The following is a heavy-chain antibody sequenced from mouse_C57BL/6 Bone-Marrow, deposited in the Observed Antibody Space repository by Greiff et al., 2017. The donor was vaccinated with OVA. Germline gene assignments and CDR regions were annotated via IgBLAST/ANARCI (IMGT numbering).Heavy chain of an antibody. J-gene: IGHJ3*01. CDR3: TPDGYYTAWFAY. CDR1: GFNIKDDY. V-gene: IGHV14-4*01. Sequence: VQLQQSGAELVRPGASVKLSCTASGFNIKDDYMHWVKQRPEQGLEWIGWIDPENGDTEYASKFQGKATITADTSSNTAYLQLSSLTSEDTAVYYCTPDGYYTAWFAYWGQGTLVTVSA. CDR2: IDPENGDT. D-gene: IGHD2-3*01.